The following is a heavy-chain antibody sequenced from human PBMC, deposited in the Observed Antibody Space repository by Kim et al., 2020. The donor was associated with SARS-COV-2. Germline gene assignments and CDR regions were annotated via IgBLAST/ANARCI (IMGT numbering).Heavy chain of an antibody. Sequence: GGSLRLSCAASGFTFGHYAMHWVRQAPGEGLEWVSGISWNGDSVVYAESVKGRFTISRDNAKNSLYLQMNSVTTEDTALYYCIRGGAGVGALRVLILDS. CDR3: IRGGAGVGALRVLILDS. CDR1: GFTFGHYA. CDR2: ISWNGDSV. D-gene: IGHD3-10*01. J-gene: IGHJ5*01. V-gene: IGHV3-9*01.